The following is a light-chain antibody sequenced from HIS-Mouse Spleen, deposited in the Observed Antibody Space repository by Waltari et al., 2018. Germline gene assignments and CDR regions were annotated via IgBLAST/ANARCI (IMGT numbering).Light chain of an antibody. CDR2: STN. V-gene: IGLV8-61*01. CDR3: VLYMGSGIWV. CDR1: SGSVSTSYY. J-gene: IGLJ3*02. Sequence: QTVVTQEPSFSVSPGGTVTLTCGLSSGSVSTSYYPSGYQQTPGQAPRTPIYSTNTRSSGVPDRFSGSILGNKAALTITGAQADDESDYYCVLYMGSGIWVFGGGTKLTVL.